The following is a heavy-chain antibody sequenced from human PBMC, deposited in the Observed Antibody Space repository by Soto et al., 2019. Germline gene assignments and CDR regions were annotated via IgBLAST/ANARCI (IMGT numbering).Heavy chain of an antibody. D-gene: IGHD1-20*01. Sequence: PGGSLRLSCAASGFTFSSYGMHWVRQAPGKGLEWVAVISYDGSNKYYADSVKGRFTISRDNSKNTLYLQMNSLRAEDTAVYYLAKEVFFYYDMDAWGQGPTVTVSS. CDR2: ISYDGSNK. CDR1: GFTFSSYG. V-gene: IGHV3-30*18. CDR3: AKEVFFYYDMDA. J-gene: IGHJ6*02.